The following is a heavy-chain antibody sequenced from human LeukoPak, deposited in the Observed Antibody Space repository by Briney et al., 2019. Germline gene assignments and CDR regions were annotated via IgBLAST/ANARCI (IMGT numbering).Heavy chain of an antibody. V-gene: IGHV3-11*06. J-gene: IGHJ4*02. CDR1: GFTFSDYY. Sequence: GGSLRLSCAASGFTFSDYYMSWIRQAPGKGREWVSYISSSSSYTNYADSVKGRFTISRDNAKNSLYLQMNSLRAEDTAVYYCARPTMVPRLYYFDYWGQGTLVTVSS. CDR2: ISSSSSYT. D-gene: IGHD3-10*01. CDR3: ARPTMVPRLYYFDY.